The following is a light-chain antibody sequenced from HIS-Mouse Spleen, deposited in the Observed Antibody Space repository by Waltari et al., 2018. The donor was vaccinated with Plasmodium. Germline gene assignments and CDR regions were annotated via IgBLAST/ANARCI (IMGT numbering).Light chain of an antibody. CDR1: QSVSSN. Sequence: EIVMPQSPATLSVSPGARATLSCRASQSVSSNLAWYQQKPGQAPRLLIYGASTRATGIPARFSGSGSGTEFTLTISSMQSEDFAVYYCQQYNNWPRTFGPGTKVDIK. CDR2: GAS. V-gene: IGKV3-15*01. J-gene: IGKJ3*01. CDR3: QQYNNWPRT.